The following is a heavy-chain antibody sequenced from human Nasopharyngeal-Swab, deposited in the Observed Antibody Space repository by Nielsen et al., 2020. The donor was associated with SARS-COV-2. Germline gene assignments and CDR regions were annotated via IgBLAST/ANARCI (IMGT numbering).Heavy chain of an antibody. CDR2: INSDGSST. D-gene: IGHD1-26*01. CDR3: AKDSSISGSPVYYYGMDV. Sequence: GESLKISCAASGFTFSSYWMHWVRQAPGKGLVWVSRINSDGSSTSYADSVKGRFTISRDNAKNTLYLQMNSLRAEDTAVYYCAKDSSISGSPVYYYGMDVWGQGTAVTVSS. V-gene: IGHV3-74*01. CDR1: GFTFSSYW. J-gene: IGHJ6*02.